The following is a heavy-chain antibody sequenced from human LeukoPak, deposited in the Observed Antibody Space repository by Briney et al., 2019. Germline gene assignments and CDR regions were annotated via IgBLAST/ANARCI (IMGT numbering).Heavy chain of an antibody. Sequence: GGSLRLSCAASGFTFSSYAMNWVRQAPGKGLEWVSYISSSGSTIYYADSVKGRFTISRDNAKNSLYLQMNSLRAEDTAVYYCAKRAWYSSSGGGADYWGQGTLVTVSS. J-gene: IGHJ4*02. D-gene: IGHD6-6*01. CDR3: AKRAWYSSSGGGADY. CDR1: GFTFSSYA. CDR2: ISSSGSTI. V-gene: IGHV3-48*04.